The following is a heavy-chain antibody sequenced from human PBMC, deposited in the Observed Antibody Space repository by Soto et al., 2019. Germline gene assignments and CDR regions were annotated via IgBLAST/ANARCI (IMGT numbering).Heavy chain of an antibody. D-gene: IGHD6-13*01. CDR3: ARDRSLLYYYYGMDV. CDR1: GFTFSSYA. J-gene: IGHJ6*02. V-gene: IGHV3-30-3*01. CDR2: ISYDGSNK. Sequence: QVQLVESGGRVVQPGRSLRLSCAASGFTFSSYAMHWVRQAPGKGLEWVAVISYDGSNKYYADSVKGRFTISRDNSKNTLYLQMNSLRAEDTAVYYCARDRSLLYYYYGMDVWGQGTTVTVSS.